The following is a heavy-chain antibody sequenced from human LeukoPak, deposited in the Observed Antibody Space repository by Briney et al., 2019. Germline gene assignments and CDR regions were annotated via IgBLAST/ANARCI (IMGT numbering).Heavy chain of an antibody. D-gene: IGHD2-2*01. Sequence: SQTLSLTCTVSGGSISSGGYYWSWIRQHPGKGLEWIGYIYYRGSTYYNPSLKSRVTISVDTSKNQFSLKLSSVTAADTAVYYCARVRSIAPYCSSTSCFRWFDPWGQGTLVTVSS. CDR3: ARVRSIAPYCSSTSCFRWFDP. CDR2: IYYRGST. V-gene: IGHV4-31*03. CDR1: GGSISSGGYY. J-gene: IGHJ5*02.